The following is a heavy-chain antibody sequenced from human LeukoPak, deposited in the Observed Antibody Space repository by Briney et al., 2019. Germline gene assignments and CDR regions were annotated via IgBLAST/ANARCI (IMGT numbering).Heavy chain of an antibody. Sequence: ASVKVSCKASGYTFTSYGISWVRQAPGQGLEWMGWISAYNGNTTYAQKFQGRVTITADESTSTAYMELSSLRSEDTAVYYCAREGYYDSSGYYNLVGGVDYWGQGTLVTVSS. V-gene: IGHV1-18*01. J-gene: IGHJ4*02. CDR3: AREGYYDSSGYYNLVGGVDY. CDR2: ISAYNGNT. D-gene: IGHD3-22*01. CDR1: GYTFTSYG.